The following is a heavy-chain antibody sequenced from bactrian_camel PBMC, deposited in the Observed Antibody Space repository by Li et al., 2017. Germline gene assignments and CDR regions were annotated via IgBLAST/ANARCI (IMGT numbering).Heavy chain of an antibody. CDR2: IVTDGST. D-gene: IGHD1*01. CDR1: GYRILYNR. Sequence: HVQLVESGGGSAQAGGSLRLSCATSGYRILYNRLGWFRQAPGKEREFVAVIVTDGSTAYADSVKGRFTISRDNAKNTAYLQMNSLKAEDTAMYYCKVDYCPRVGFQDNSWGQGTQVTVS. CDR3: KVDYCPRVGFQDNS. J-gene: IGHJ4*01. V-gene: IGHV3S53*01.